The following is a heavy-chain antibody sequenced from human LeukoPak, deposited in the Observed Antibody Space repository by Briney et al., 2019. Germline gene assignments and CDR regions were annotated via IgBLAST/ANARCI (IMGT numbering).Heavy chain of an antibody. CDR2: IYYSGST. CDR1: GGSISSYY. V-gene: IGHV4-59*01. CDR3: AAYSSSWSTNP. D-gene: IGHD6-13*01. Sequence: SETLSLTCTVSGGSISSYYWSWIRQPPGKGLEWIGYIYYSGSTNYNPSLKCRVTISVDTSKNQFSLKLSSVTAADTAVYYCAAYSSSWSTNPWGQGTLVTVSS. J-gene: IGHJ5*02.